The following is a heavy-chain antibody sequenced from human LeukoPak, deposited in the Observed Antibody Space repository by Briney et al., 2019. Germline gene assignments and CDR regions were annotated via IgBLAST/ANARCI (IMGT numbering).Heavy chain of an antibody. CDR1: GFSLSTSGMC. Sequence: SGPALVKPTQTLTLTCTFSGFSLSTSGMCVSWIRQPPGKALEWFARIDWDDDKYYSTSLKTRLTISKDTSKNQVVLTMTNMDPVDTATYYCARIRIVATTHPPYYYYGMDVWGQGTTVTVSS. CDR2: IDWDDDK. V-gene: IGHV2-70*11. J-gene: IGHJ6*02. CDR3: ARIRIVATTHPPYYYYGMDV. D-gene: IGHD5-12*01.